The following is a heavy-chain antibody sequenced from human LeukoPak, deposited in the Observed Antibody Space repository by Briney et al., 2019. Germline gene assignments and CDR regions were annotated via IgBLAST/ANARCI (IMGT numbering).Heavy chain of an antibody. Sequence: PSETLSLTCTVSGGSISSSSYYWGWIRQPSGKGLEWIGSIYYSGSTYYNPSLKSRVTISVDTSKNQFSLKLSSVTAADTAVYYCARAGNWFDPWGQGTLVTVSS. CDR1: GGSISSSSYY. CDR2: IYYSGST. CDR3: ARAGNWFDP. V-gene: IGHV4-39*01. J-gene: IGHJ5*02.